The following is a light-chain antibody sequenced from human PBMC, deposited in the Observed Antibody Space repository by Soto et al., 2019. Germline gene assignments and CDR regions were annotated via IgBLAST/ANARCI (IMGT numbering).Light chain of an antibody. V-gene: IGKV4-1*01. J-gene: IGKJ2*01. CDR3: QQYYTTQYT. CDR1: ETLFSSSDSNNS. Sequence: DIVMTQSPDSLAVSLGERATLNCKSNETLFSSSDSNNSLAWYQQRPGQPPHLLIYWGSTRESGVPDRFSGSGSGTDFTLTITSLQAEDVAIYVFQQYYTTQYTFGPGARVEI. CDR2: WGS.